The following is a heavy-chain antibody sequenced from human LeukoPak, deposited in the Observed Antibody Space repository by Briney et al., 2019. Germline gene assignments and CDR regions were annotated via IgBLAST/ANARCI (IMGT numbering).Heavy chain of an antibody. CDR3: ASYSSSWYANYYFEY. CDR1: GYTFTSYG. CDR2: ISAYNGNT. J-gene: IGHJ4*02. V-gene: IGHV1-18*01. D-gene: IGHD6-13*01. Sequence: EASVKVSCKASGYTFTSYGISWVRQAPGQGLEWMGWISAYNGNTNYAQKFQGRVTMTRDTSTSTVYMELSSLRSEDTAVYYCASYSSSWYANYYFEYWGQGTLVTVSS.